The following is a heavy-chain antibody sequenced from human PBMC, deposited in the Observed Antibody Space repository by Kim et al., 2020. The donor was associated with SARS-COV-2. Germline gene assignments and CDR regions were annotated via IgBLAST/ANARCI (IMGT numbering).Heavy chain of an antibody. V-gene: IGHV5-51*01. CDR3: ARLRREGSGWYDY. D-gene: IGHD6-19*01. Sequence: YSPSVQGQVTISADKSINPAYLQWSSLKASDTAIYYCARLRREGSGWYDYWGQGTLVTVSS. J-gene: IGHJ4*02.